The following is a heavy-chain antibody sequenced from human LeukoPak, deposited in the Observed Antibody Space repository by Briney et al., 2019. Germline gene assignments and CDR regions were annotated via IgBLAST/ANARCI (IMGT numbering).Heavy chain of an antibody. Sequence: GASVKVSCKASGYTFTGYYMHWVRQAPGQGLEWMGRINPNSGGTNYAQKFQGRVTMTRNTSISTAYMELSSLRSEDTAVYYCARVRYYYDSSGYRTTHDYWGQGTLVTVSS. CDR1: GYTFTGYY. D-gene: IGHD3-22*01. J-gene: IGHJ4*02. CDR2: INPNSGGT. V-gene: IGHV1-2*06. CDR3: ARVRYYYDSSGYRTTHDY.